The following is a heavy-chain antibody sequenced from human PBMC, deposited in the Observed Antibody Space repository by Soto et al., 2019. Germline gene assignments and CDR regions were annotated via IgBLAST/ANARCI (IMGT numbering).Heavy chain of an antibody. V-gene: IGHV4-61*08. CDR2: TYYNGDT. J-gene: IGHJ4*02. CDR3: ARGPAYIDGWRTFDL. CDR1: GDSFRDAEYY. Sequence: SETLSLTCTVSGDSFRDAEYYWSWIRQPLGKGPEWIGYTYYNGDTKYNPALRSRVTMSEDTSKNQFSLRLSSVTAADTAVYFCARGPAYIDGWRTFDLWGRGILVTVSS. D-gene: IGHD6-19*01.